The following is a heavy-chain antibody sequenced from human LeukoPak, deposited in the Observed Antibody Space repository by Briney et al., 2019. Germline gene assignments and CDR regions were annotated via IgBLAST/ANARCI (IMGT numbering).Heavy chain of an antibody. Sequence: ASVKVSCKASGYTFSTYGISWVRQAPGQGFEWMGWISAYNGNTNYAQQFQDRVTMTTDTSTSTAYMELRSLRSDDTAVYYCAGIFSGYSSGWYLDYWGQGTLVTVSS. J-gene: IGHJ4*02. CDR3: AGIFSGYSSGWYLDY. D-gene: IGHD6-19*01. V-gene: IGHV1-18*01. CDR1: GYTFSTYG. CDR2: ISAYNGNT.